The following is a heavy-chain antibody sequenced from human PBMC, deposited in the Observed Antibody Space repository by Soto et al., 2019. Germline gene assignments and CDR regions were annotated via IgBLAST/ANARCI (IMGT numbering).Heavy chain of an antibody. CDR3: ARRDAYNWNYAFGY. J-gene: IGHJ4*02. CDR2: IYNSGST. CDR1: GGSVTTHY. Sequence: SETLSLTCTVSGGSVTTHYWSWIRQPPGKGLEWIGCIYNSGSTTYNPSLKSRVSVSVDTSKNQFSLRLSSVTAADTAVYYCARRDAYNWNYAFGYWGQGTLVTVSS. D-gene: IGHD1-7*01. V-gene: IGHV4-4*08.